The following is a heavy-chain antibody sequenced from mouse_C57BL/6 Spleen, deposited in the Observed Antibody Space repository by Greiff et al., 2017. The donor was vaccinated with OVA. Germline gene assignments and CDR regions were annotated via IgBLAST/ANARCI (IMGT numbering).Heavy chain of an antibody. CDR3: ARVSGPGTSFDY. CDR2: SRNKANDYTT. Sequence: EVKLMESGGGLVQSGRSLRLSCATSGFTFSDFYMEWVRQAPGKGLEWIAVSRNKANDYTTEYSASVKGRFVVSRDTSQCILYRQMTALRAEDTAIYYCARVSGPGTSFDYWGQGTTLTVSA. D-gene: IGHD3-3*01. CDR1: GFTFSDFY. J-gene: IGHJ2*01. V-gene: IGHV7-1*01.